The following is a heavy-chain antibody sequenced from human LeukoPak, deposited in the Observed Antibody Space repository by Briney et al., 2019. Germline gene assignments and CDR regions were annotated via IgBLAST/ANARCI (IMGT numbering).Heavy chain of an antibody. J-gene: IGHJ4*02. CDR2: VCGSDGST. CDR3: AKIAAAAYGGAYYSDY. CDR1: GFSFSTSP. V-gene: IGHV3-23*01. Sequence: GGSLRLSCAASGFSFSTSPMSWGRHPPGKGLEWVSGVCGSDGSTYYADSSKGRFPISRDNSGNTVFLQMNSLRAEDTAVYYCAKIAAAAYGGAYYSDYWGQGALVTVSS. D-gene: IGHD6-13*01.